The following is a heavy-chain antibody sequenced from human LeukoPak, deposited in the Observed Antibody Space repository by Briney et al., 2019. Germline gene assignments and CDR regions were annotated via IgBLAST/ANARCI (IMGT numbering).Heavy chain of an antibody. CDR2: IYYSGGT. J-gene: IGHJ6*02. Sequence: SQTLSLTCTVSGGSISRGGYYWSWIRQHPGKGLEWIGYIYYSGGTYYNPSLTSRVTISVDTSKNQFSLKLSSVTAADTAVYYCAREVSSVRYYGMDVCGQGTKVTVSS. D-gene: IGHD4-11*01. V-gene: IGHV4-31*03. CDR1: GGSISRGGYY. CDR3: AREVSSVRYYGMDV.